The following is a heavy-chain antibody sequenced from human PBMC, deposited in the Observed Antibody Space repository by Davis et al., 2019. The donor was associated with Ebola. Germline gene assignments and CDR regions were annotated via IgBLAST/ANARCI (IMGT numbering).Heavy chain of an antibody. D-gene: IGHD1-1*01. CDR1: GLTFSIYW. J-gene: IGHJ4*02. CDR3: ARWRNSTGRFDC. Sequence: GESLKISCAASGLTFSIYWMSWVRQAPGKGLEWVANIKQDGSEKYYVDSVKGRFTISRDNAEKSLYLQMNSLRVEDTAVYYCARWRNSTGRFDCWGQGTLVTVFS. V-gene: IGHV3-7*01. CDR2: IKQDGSEK.